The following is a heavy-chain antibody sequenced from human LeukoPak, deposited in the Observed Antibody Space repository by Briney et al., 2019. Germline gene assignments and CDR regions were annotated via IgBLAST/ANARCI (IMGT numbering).Heavy chain of an antibody. CDR3: ARVVGPRIAAAGNWFDP. CDR1: GYTFTGYY. V-gene: IGHV1-2*06. D-gene: IGHD6-13*01. J-gene: IGHJ5*02. CDR2: INPNRGGT. Sequence: ASVKVSCKASGYTFTGYYMHWVRQAPGQGLEWTGRINPNRGGTIYAQKFQGRVTMTRDTSISTAYMELSRLRSDDTAVYYCARVVGPRIAAAGNWFDPWGQGTLVTVSS.